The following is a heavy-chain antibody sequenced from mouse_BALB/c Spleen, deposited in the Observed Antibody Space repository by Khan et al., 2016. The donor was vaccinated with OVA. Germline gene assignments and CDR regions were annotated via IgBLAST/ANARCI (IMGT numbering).Heavy chain of an antibody. CDR2: IWAGGSS. CDR1: GFSLTSYG. V-gene: IGHV2-9*02. J-gene: IGHJ2*01. Sequence: VQLKESGPGLVAPSQSLSITCTVSGFSLTSYGVHWVRQPPGKGLEWLGVIWAGGSSNYNSALMSRLSISKDNSKSQVFLTMNSLQTDDTAMYSCARGGYFDYWGQGTTLTVSS. CDR3: ARGGYFDY.